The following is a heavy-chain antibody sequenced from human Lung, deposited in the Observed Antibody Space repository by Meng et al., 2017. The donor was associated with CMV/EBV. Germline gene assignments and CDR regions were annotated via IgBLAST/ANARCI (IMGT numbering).Heavy chain of an antibody. CDR1: GFTFSRYT. CDR2: ISSSSGYI. CDR3: SRDRVPEPPLVWPQLWGENF. V-gene: IGHV3-21*01. Sequence: GGSLRLXCAASGFTFSRYTMNWVRQAPGKGPEWVSSISSSSGYIYYADSVKGRFTISRDNAKNSLFLQMRSLRAEDTAVYYCSRDRVPEPPLVWPQLWGENFLGKGALVTVSS. J-gene: IGHJ4*02. D-gene: IGHD3-16*01.